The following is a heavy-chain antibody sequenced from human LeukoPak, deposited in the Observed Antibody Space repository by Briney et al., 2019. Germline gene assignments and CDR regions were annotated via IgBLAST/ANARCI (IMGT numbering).Heavy chain of an antibody. CDR1: GFTVSSNS. CDR2: IYSDNT. Sequence: GGSLRLSCTVSGFTVSSNSMSWVRQAPGKGLEWVSFIYSDNTHYSDSVKGRFTISIDNSNNTLYLQMNSLRAEDTAVYYCARRAGAYSHPYDYWGQGTLVTVSS. CDR3: ARRAGAYSHPYDY. D-gene: IGHD4/OR15-4a*01. J-gene: IGHJ4*02. V-gene: IGHV3-53*01.